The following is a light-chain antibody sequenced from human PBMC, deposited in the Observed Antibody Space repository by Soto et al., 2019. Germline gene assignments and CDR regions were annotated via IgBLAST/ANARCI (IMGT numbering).Light chain of an antibody. J-gene: IGKJ5*01. V-gene: IGKV3-11*01. CDR2: GAF. CDR3: QQRNIWPPVT. Sequence: EIVLTLSPATLSLSPGERATLSCRASPSVTNFLAWYQQKPGQAPRLLIYGAFNRATGIPARFSGSGSGTDFTLTISSLEPEDSAIYYCQQRNIWPPVTFGQETRLEI. CDR1: PSVTNF.